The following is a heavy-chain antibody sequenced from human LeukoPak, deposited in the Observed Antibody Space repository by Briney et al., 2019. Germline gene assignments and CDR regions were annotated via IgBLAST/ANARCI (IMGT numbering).Heavy chain of an antibody. CDR1: GFIFSTYA. D-gene: IGHD6-19*01. V-gene: IGHV3-30-3*01. Sequence: GGSLRLSCAASGFIFSTYAMHWVRQAPGKGLGGVAVISYDGSNKYYTDSVKGRFTISRDNSKNTLYLQMNSLRAEDTAVYYCARPYSSGWHGDFDYWGQGALVTVSS. J-gene: IGHJ4*02. CDR2: ISYDGSNK. CDR3: ARPYSSGWHGDFDY.